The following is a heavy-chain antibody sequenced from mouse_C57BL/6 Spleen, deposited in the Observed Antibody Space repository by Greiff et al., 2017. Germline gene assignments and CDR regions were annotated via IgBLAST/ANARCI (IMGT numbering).Heavy chain of an antibody. Sequence: EVQRVESGGDLVKPGGSLKLSCAASGFTFSSYGMSWVRQTPDKRLEWVATISSGGSYTYYPDSVKGRFTISRDNAKNTLYLQMSSLKSEDTAMYYCARSYDGYYRYFDYWGQGTTLTVSS. J-gene: IGHJ2*01. CDR1: GFTFSSYG. CDR2: ISSGGSYT. V-gene: IGHV5-6*01. CDR3: ARSYDGYYRYFDY. D-gene: IGHD2-3*01.